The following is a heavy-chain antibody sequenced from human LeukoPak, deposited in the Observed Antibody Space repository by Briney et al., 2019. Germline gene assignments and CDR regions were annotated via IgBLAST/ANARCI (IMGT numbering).Heavy chain of an antibody. D-gene: IGHD1-26*01. Sequence: GGSLRLSCAASGFIVSSNYMSWVRQAPGKGLEWVTIIYSGGTTYYADSVKGRFTISRDTSKNTLYLQMNSLRAEDTAVYYCAREVGATRGLDPWGQGTLVTVSS. J-gene: IGHJ5*02. V-gene: IGHV3-53*01. CDR3: AREVGATRGLDP. CDR2: IYSGGTT. CDR1: GFIVSSNY.